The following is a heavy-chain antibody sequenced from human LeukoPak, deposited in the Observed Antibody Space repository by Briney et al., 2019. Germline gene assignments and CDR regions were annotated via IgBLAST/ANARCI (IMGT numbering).Heavy chain of an antibody. CDR2: ISSSSSYI. D-gene: IGHD3-10*01. Sequence: PGGSLRLSCAASGFTFSSYWMSWVRQAPGKGLEWVSSISSSSSYIHYADSVKGRFTISRDNAKNSLYLQMNSLRAEDTAVYYCARERDLWFGEQHGGVDYWGQGTLVTVSS. CDR3: ARERDLWFGEQHGGVDY. J-gene: IGHJ4*02. CDR1: GFTFSSYW. V-gene: IGHV3-21*01.